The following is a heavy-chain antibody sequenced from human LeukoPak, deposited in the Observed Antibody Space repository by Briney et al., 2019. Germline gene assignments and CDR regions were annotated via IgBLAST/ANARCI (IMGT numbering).Heavy chain of an antibody. J-gene: IGHJ3*02. D-gene: IGHD6-13*01. V-gene: IGHV4-4*07. CDR3: ARDGAAAGILPFLAAFDI. CDR1: GGSISSYY. Sequence: WETLSLTCTASGGSISSYYLSWIRQPAGKGLEWIGRIYTSGSTNYNPSLKSRVTMSVDTSKNQYSLKLSSVTAADTAVYYCARDGAAAGILPFLAAFDIWGQGTMVTVSS. CDR2: IYTSGST.